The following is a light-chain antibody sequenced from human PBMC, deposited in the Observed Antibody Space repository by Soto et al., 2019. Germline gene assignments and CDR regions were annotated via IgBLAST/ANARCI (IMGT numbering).Light chain of an antibody. V-gene: IGLV2-23*01. CDR3: CSYAGSSTHVV. J-gene: IGLJ2*01. CDR1: SSDVGTYNL. CDR2: EGT. Sequence: QSALTQPASVSGSPGQSITISCTGTSSDVGTYNLVSWYQQHPGKAPKLIIYEGTKRPSGVSNRFSGSKSDNTASLTISGLQAEDEADYYCCSYAGSSTHVVFGGGTKLTVL.